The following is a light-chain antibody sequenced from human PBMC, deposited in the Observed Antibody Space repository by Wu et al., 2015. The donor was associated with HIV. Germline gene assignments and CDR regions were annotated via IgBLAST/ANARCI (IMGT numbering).Light chain of an antibody. CDR2: KAS. J-gene: IGKJ1*01. V-gene: IGKV1-5*03. CDR3: QQYYSYET. CDR1: HDINNN. Sequence: GDRVTISCQASHDINNNLNWYQQKPGKAPKVLIYKASSLESGVPSRFSGSGFGTEFTLTINSLQPDDFATYYCQQYYSYETFGQGTKVEI.